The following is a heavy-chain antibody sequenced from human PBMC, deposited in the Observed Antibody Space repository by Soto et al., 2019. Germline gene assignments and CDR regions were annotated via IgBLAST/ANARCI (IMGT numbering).Heavy chain of an antibody. CDR3: ARENYYGSGSYRFQH. Sequence: QVQLVQSGAEVKKPGSSVKVSCKASGGTFSSYAISWVRQAPGQGLEWMGGIIPIFGTANYAQKFQGRVTITADESTSTAYRELGNLRSEDTAVYYCARENYYGSGSYRFQHWGQGTLVTVSS. J-gene: IGHJ1*01. D-gene: IGHD3-10*01. CDR1: GGTFSSYA. V-gene: IGHV1-69*12. CDR2: IIPIFGTA.